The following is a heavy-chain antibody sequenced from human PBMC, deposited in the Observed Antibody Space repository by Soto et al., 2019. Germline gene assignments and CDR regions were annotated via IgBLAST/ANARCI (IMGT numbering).Heavy chain of an antibody. CDR2: ISGSGGST. Sequence: GGSLRLSCAASGFTFSSYAMSWVRQAPGKGLEWVSAISGSGGSTYYADSVKGRFTISRDNSKNTLYLQMNSLRAEDTAVYYCAKVGTEELEHNPDYWGQGTLVTVSS. CDR3: AKVGTEELEHNPDY. V-gene: IGHV3-23*01. D-gene: IGHD1-1*01. J-gene: IGHJ4*02. CDR1: GFTFSSYA.